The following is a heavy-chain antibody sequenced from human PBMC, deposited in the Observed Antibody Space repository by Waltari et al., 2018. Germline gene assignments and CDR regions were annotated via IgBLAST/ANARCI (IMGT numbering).Heavy chain of an antibody. CDR2: INQSGST. V-gene: IGHV4-34*01. D-gene: IGHD1-1*01. CDR1: SGSFSDYY. Sequence: QVQLHQWGAGLLKPSETLSLTCAVYSGSFSDYYWSWIRQPPGKGLEWIGQINQSGSTNFNPSLKSRVTLSVDTAKTQFSLKLSSVTAADTAVYYCARTRIKGTSPYYWGQGTLVTVSS. CDR3: ARTRIKGTSPYY. J-gene: IGHJ4*02.